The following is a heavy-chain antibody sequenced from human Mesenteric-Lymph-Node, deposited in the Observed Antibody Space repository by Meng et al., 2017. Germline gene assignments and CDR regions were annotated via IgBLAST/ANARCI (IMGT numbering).Heavy chain of an antibody. Sequence: QVPVQAPGPGLGKPSTALSPTRTVAGGSISSGDYYWSWIRQPPGKGLEWIGCIYYSGSTYYNPSLKGRVTISVDTSKNQFSLNLSSVTAADTAVYYCARGQRSYSGSYPEWFDPWGQGTLVTVSS. CDR2: IYYSGST. D-gene: IGHD1-26*01. V-gene: IGHV4-30-4*01. J-gene: IGHJ5*02. CDR1: GGSISSGDYY. CDR3: ARGQRSYSGSYPEWFDP.